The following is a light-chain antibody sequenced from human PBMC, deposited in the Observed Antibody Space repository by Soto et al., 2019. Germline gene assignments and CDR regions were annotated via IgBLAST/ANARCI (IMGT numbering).Light chain of an antibody. CDR1: SSDVGGYNY. V-gene: IGLV2-14*01. CDR2: EVS. J-gene: IGLJ1*01. CDR3: CSYTTSSTYV. Sequence: QSVLTQPASVSGSPGQSITISCTGTSSDVGGYNYVSWYQQHPGKAPKLMIYEVSYRPSGVSNRFSGSESGNTASLTISGLQAEDEADYYCCSYTTSSTYVFGTGTKVTVL.